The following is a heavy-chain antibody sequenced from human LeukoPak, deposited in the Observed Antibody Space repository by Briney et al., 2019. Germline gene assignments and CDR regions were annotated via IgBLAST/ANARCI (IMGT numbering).Heavy chain of an antibody. Sequence: SETLSLTCTVSGGSISSYYWSWIRQPPGKGLEWIGYIYYSGSTNYNPSLKSRVTISVDTSKNQFSLKLSSVTAADTAVYYCARLGGIAARPSAFDIWGQGTMVTVSS. V-gene: IGHV4-59*01. J-gene: IGHJ3*02. CDR2: IYYSGST. D-gene: IGHD6-6*01. CDR3: ARLGGIAARPSAFDI. CDR1: GGSISSYY.